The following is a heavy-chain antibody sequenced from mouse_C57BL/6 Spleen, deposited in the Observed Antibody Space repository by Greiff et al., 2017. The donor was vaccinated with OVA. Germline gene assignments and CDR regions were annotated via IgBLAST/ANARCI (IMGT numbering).Heavy chain of an antibody. CDR3: ARHPYGNYLDY. CDR2: ISSGGSYT. D-gene: IGHD2-10*02. J-gene: IGHJ2*01. CDR1: GFTFSSYG. V-gene: IGHV5-6*01. Sequence: EVQLQESGGDLVKPGGSLKLSCAASGFTFSSYGMSWVRQTPDKRLEWVATISSGGSYTYYPDSVKGRVTISRDNAKNTLYLQMSSLKSEDTAMYDCARHPYGNYLDYWGQGTTLTVSS.